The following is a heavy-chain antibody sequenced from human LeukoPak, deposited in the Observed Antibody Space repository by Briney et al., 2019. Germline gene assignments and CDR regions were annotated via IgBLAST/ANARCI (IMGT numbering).Heavy chain of an antibody. D-gene: IGHD2-2*01. CDR3: ARDRTYQPRIKIGADYYYYGMDV. CDR1: GFTFSSYA. CDR2: ISYDGSNK. J-gene: IGHJ6*02. Sequence: PGGSLRLSCAASGFTFSSYAMHWVRQAPGKGLEWVAVISYDGSNKYYADSVKGRFTISRDNSKNTLYLQMNSLRAEDTAVYYCARDRTYQPRIKIGADYYYYGMDVWGQGTTVTVSS. V-gene: IGHV3-30-3*01.